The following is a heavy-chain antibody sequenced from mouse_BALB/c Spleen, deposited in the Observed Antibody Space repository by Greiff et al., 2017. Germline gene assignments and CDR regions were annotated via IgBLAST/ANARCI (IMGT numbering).Heavy chain of an antibody. CDR1: GFTFSSYT. CDR2: ISNGGGST. CDR3: ARHDGYLFDY. Sequence: EVMLVESGGGLVQPGGSLKLSCAASGFTFSSYTMSWVRQTPEKRLEWVAYISNGGGSTYYPDTVKGRFTISRDNAKNTLYLQMSSLKSEDTAMYYCARHDGYLFDYWGQGTTLTVSS. V-gene: IGHV5-12-2*01. D-gene: IGHD2-3*01. J-gene: IGHJ2*01.